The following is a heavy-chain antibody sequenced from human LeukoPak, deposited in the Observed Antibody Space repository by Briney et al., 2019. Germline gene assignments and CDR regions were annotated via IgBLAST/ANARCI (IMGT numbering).Heavy chain of an antibody. J-gene: IGHJ3*02. Sequence: SGGTLRLSCAASGFTFTDYYMSWIRQAPGQGLEWVSYISSSGSTIYYADSVKGRLTISRDNAKNSLYLQMNSLRAEDTAVYYRSRSDARLVEAFDIWGQGTMVTVSS. CDR3: SRSDARLVEAFDI. D-gene: IGHD3-9*01. CDR1: GFTFTDYY. CDR2: ISSSGSTI. V-gene: IGHV3-11*04.